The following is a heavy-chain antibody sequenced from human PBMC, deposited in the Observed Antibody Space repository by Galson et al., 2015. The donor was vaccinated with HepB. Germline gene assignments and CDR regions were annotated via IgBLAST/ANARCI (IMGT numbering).Heavy chain of an antibody. D-gene: IGHD5-12*01. CDR1: GFTFSAYA. CDR2: IGAGGDST. V-gene: IGHV3-23*01. J-gene: IGHJ4*02. Sequence: SLRLSCAASGFTFSAYAMSWVRQAPGKGLEWVSSIGAGGDSTYNTDSVKGRFTTSRDNSKNTLYLQMNSLRAEDTAVFYCAKDAMWGGHEENVFGDWGQGTLVTVSS. CDR3: AKDAMWGGHEENVFGD.